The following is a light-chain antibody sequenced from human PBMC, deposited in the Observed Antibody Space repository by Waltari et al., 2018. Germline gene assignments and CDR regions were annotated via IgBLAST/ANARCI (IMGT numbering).Light chain of an antibody. J-gene: IGLJ1*01. Sequence: WYQQPPGKAPKLMIYDVSKRPSGVSNRFSGSKSGNTASLTISGLQAEDEADYYCTSYTSSNTYVFGTGTKVTVL. V-gene: IGLV2-14*04. CDR2: DVS. CDR3: TSYTSSNTYV.